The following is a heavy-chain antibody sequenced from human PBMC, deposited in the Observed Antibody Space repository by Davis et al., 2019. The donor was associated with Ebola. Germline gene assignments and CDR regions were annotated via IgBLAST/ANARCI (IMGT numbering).Heavy chain of an antibody. V-gene: IGHV1-2*06. D-gene: IGHD4-11*01. J-gene: IGHJ4*02. CDR3: ARGHNYAHEY. CDR2: VILKSGAT. CDR1: AYTFTDSN. Sequence: ASVKVSCHAPAYTFTDSNIHWTRKAPGQGLEWLGRVILKSGATNYAQKFQGSVTMTRDTSISTVYMELSSLRYDDTADYYCARGHNYAHEYWGQGTLVTVSS.